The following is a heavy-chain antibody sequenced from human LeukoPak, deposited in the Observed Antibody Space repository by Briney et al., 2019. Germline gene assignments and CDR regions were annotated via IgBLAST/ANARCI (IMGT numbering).Heavy chain of an antibody. CDR2: INHSGST. CDR1: GGSFSGYY. J-gene: IGHJ6*03. D-gene: IGHD6-13*01. V-gene: IGHV4-34*01. CDR3: AREGHSSSWYEDYYYYYMDV. Sequence: QPSETLSLTCAVYGGSFSGYYWSWIRQPPGKGLEWIGEINHSGSTNYNPSLKSRVTISVDTSKNQFSLKLSSVTAADTAVYYCAREGHSSSWYEDYYYYYMDVWGKGTTVTVSS.